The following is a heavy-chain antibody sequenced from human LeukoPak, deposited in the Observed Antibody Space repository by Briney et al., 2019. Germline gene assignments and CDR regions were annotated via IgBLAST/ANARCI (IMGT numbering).Heavy chain of an antibody. CDR1: EYTFTSYD. CDR2: MNPNSGNT. Sequence: ASVKVSCKASEYTFTSYDINWVRQATGQGLEWMGWMNPNSGNTGYAQKFQGRVTMTRVTSISTAYMEPNNLTSEDTAVYYCARGSWGEIAGRKSFEFWGQGSLVTVSS. D-gene: IGHD6-6*01. J-gene: IGHJ4*02. V-gene: IGHV1-8*01. CDR3: ARGSWGEIAGRKSFEF.